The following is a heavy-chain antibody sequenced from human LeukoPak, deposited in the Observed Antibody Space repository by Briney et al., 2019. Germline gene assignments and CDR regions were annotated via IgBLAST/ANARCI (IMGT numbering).Heavy chain of an antibody. Sequence: GGSLRLSCAASGFTFSSYAMSWVRQAPGKGLEWVSAISGSGGSTYYADSVKGRFTISRDNSKNTLYLQMNSLRAEDTAVYYCAKDQGSGSYSNWFDPWGQGTLVTVSS. J-gene: IGHJ5*02. V-gene: IGHV3-23*01. D-gene: IGHD3-10*01. CDR3: AKDQGSGSYSNWFDP. CDR2: ISGSGGST. CDR1: GFTFSSYA.